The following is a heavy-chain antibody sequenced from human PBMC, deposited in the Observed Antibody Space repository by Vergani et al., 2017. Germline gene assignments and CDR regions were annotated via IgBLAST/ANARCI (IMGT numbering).Heavy chain of an antibody. Sequence: QVQLVQSGAEVKKPGSSVKVSCKASGGTFSSYTISWVRQAHGRGLEWMGRVIPILGIANYAQQFQGSGTITADKSTSTAYMELSSLRSEDTAVYYCARDLHDTAIEYASGVWFDPWGQGTLVTVSS. CDR1: GGTFSSYT. J-gene: IGHJ5*02. CDR2: VIPILGIA. V-gene: IGHV1-69*08. D-gene: IGHD5-18*01. CDR3: ARDLHDTAIEYASGVWFDP.